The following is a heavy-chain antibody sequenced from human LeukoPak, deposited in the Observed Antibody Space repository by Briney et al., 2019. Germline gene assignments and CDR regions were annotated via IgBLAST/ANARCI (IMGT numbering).Heavy chain of an antibody. CDR2: INAGNGNT. Sequence: GASVKVSCKASGYTFTNYAMHWVRRAPGQRLEWMGWINAGNGNTKYSQEFQGRLTITRDTSASTAYMELSSLRSEDMAVYYCARSAAGQNWFDPWGQGTLVTVSS. V-gene: IGHV1-3*03. J-gene: IGHJ5*02. CDR1: GYTFTNYA. CDR3: ARSAAGQNWFDP.